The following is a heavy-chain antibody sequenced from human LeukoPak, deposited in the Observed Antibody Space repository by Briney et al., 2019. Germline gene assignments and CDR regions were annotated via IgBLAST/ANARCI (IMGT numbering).Heavy chain of an antibody. V-gene: IGHV4-61*02. CDR3: ARGGLVASFDY. J-gene: IGHJ4*02. D-gene: IGHD6-19*01. CDR1: GGSISSGSYY. CDR2: IYTSGST. Sequence: PSQTLSLTCTVSGGSISSGSYYWSWIPQPAGKGLEWIGRIYTSGSTNYNPSLKSRVTISVDTSKNQFSLKLSSVTAADTGVYYCARGGLVASFDYWGQGTLVTVSS.